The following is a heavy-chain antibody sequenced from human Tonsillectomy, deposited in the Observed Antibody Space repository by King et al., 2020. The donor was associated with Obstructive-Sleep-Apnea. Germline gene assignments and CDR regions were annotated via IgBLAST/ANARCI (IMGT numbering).Heavy chain of an antibody. D-gene: IGHD3-3*01. CDR2: IKQDGSEK. J-gene: IGHJ4*02. CDR3: ATGLRFLEWLFDY. Sequence: VQLVESGGGLVQPGGSLRLSCAASGFTFSSYWMSWVRQAPGKGLEWVANIKQDGSEKYYVDSVKGRFTISRDNAKNSLYLQMNSLRAEDTAVYYCATGLRFLEWLFDYWGQGTLVTVSS. CDR1: GFTFSSYW. V-gene: IGHV3-7*03.